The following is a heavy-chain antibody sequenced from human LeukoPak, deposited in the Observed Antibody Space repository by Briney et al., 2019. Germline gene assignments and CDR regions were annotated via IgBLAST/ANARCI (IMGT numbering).Heavy chain of an antibody. Sequence: GGSLRLSCAASGFTFSSYWMSWVRQAPGKGLEWVANIKQDGSEKYYVDSVKGRFTISRDSAKNSLYLQMNSLRAEDTAVYYCARDGFYYGSGSYYKARYYYYYGMDVWGQGTTVTVSS. CDR3: ARDGFYYGSGSYYKARYYYYYGMDV. CDR2: IKQDGSEK. D-gene: IGHD3-10*01. CDR1: GFTFSSYW. J-gene: IGHJ6*02. V-gene: IGHV3-7*01.